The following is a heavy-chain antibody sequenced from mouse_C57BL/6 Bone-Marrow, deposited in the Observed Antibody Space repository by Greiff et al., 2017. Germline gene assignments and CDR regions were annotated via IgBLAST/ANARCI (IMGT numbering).Heavy chain of an antibody. V-gene: IGHV1-15*01. D-gene: IGHD1-1*01. CDR1: GYTFTDYE. CDR2: IDPETGGT. CDR3: TRCYYYGGSWFAY. Sequence: VQLQQSGAELVRPGASVTLSCQASGYTFTDYEMHWVKQTPVHGLEWIGAIDPETGGTAYNQKFRGKAILTADKSSSTAYMELRSLTSEDSAVYYCTRCYYYGGSWFAYWGQGTLVTVSA. J-gene: IGHJ3*01.